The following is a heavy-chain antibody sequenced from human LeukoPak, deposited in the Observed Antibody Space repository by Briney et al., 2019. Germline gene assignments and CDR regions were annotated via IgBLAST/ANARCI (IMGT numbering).Heavy chain of an antibody. D-gene: IGHD2-2*01. J-gene: IGHJ4*02. Sequence: PGRSLRLSCAASGFTFSSYAMHWVRQAPGKGLEWVAVISYDGSNKYYADSVKGRFTISRDNSKNTLYLQMNSLRAEDTAVYYCAKDMRGYCSSTSCSPFDYWGQGTLVTVSS. CDR1: GFTFSSYA. CDR3: AKDMRGYCSSTSCSPFDY. V-gene: IGHV3-30-3*01. CDR2: ISYDGSNK.